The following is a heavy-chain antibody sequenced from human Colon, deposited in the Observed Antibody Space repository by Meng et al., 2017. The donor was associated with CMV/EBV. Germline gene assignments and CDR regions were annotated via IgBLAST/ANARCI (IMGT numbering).Heavy chain of an antibody. V-gene: IGHV4-34*01. Sequence: GSFSNCDWYWVRQAPGKRVEWSGEINQSGDTKYNPSLGGRVSISIDTSKNQFSLTLSSVTAADTAVYYCARWGFVRGNGDFVRSFDPWGQGTLVTVSS. J-gene: IGHJ5*02. CDR1: GSFSNCD. D-gene: IGHD3-10*01. CDR2: INQSGDT. CDR3: ARWGFVRGNGDFVRSFDP.